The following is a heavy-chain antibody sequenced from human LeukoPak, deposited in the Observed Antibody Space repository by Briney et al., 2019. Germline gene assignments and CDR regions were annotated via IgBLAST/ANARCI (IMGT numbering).Heavy chain of an antibody. CDR3: ARHNDFWAIDY. Sequence: PSETLSLTCAVSGYSNSSGYYWGWIRQPPGKGLEWIGSIYHSGSTYYTPSLKSRVTISLDTSKNQFSLKLSSVTAADTAVYYCARHNDFWAIDYWGQGTLVTVSS. V-gene: IGHV4-38-2*01. D-gene: IGHD3-3*01. J-gene: IGHJ4*02. CDR1: GYSNSSGYY. CDR2: IYHSGST.